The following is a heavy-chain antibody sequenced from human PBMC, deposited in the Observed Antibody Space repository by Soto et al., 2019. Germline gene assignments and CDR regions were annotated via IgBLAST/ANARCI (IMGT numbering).Heavy chain of an antibody. Sequence: SETLSLTCTVSGGSISSGGYYWSWIRQHPGKGLEWIGYIYYSGSTYYNPSLKSRVTISVDTSKNQFSLKLSSVTAADTAVYYCARDHYTAAGYNGFDPRGKGTRVTVSS. CDR1: GGSISSGGYY. J-gene: IGHJ5*02. CDR3: ARDHYTAAGYNGFDP. D-gene: IGHD6-13*01. CDR2: IYYSGST. V-gene: IGHV4-31*03.